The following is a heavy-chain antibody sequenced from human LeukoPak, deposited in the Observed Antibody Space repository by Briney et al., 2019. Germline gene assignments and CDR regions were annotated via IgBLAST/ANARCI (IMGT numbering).Heavy chain of an antibody. Sequence: SVKVSCKASGGTFSSYAISWVRQAPGQGLEWMGGIIPIFGTANYAQKFQGRVTITTDESTSTVYMELSSLRSEDTAVYYCARGGAQYCSGGSCYSKSTLDNWFDPWGQGTLVTVSS. D-gene: IGHD2-15*01. V-gene: IGHV1-69*05. CDR1: GGTFSSYA. CDR3: ARGGAQYCSGGSCYSKSTLDNWFDP. CDR2: IIPIFGTA. J-gene: IGHJ5*02.